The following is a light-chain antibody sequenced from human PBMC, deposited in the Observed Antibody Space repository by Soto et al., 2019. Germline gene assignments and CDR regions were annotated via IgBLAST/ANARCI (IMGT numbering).Light chain of an antibody. CDR1: QSVSSY. CDR2: DAS. J-gene: IGKJ4*01. Sequence: EIVLTQSPATLSLSPGERATLSCRASQSVSSYLAWYQQKPGQAPRLLIYDASNMATGIQARFSGSGSGTDFTLTISSLEPEDFAVDYCQQRSNWLFTFGGGTKVEIK. CDR3: QQRSNWLFT. V-gene: IGKV3-11*01.